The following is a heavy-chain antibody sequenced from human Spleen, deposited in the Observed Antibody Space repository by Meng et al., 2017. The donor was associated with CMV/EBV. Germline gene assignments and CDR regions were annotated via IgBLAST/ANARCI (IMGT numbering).Heavy chain of an antibody. CDR2: ISYDENET. CDR1: GFPFSDYS. Sequence: LSLTCAASGFPFSDYSMHWVRQAPGKGLEWLAVISYDENETYHADSMKGRFTISRDNSKNTLYLQMNSLRAEDTAVYYCARVVSGWYFDYWGQGTLVTVSS. CDR3: ARVVSGWYFDY. V-gene: IGHV3-30*04. J-gene: IGHJ4*02. D-gene: IGHD2-8*01.